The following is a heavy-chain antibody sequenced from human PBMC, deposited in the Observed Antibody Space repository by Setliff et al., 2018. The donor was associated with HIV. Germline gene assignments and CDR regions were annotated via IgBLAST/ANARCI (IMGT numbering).Heavy chain of an antibody. V-gene: IGHV4-34*01. CDR1: GGSFSDYY. CDR2: INDRGNT. Sequence: PSETLSLTCTVSGGSFSDYYWTWIRQPPNTGLEWIGEINDRGNTNYMPSLRSRVTISVDTSKNQFSLRLTSVTAADSAIYYCARGESTTWDLAEYFQHWGHGTLVTVSS. D-gene: IGHD2-2*01. J-gene: IGHJ1*01. CDR3: ARGESTTWDLAEYFQH.